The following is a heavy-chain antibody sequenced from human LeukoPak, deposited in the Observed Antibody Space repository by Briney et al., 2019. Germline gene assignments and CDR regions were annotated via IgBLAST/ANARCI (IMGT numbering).Heavy chain of an antibody. Sequence: SETLSLTCTVPGGSISSGSYYWSWIRQPAGKGLEWIGRIYTSGSTNYNPSLKSRVTISVDTSKNQFSLKLSSVTAADTAVYYCARPGGLLRYFDWPYNWFDPWGQGTLVTVSS. CDR3: ARPGGLLRYFDWPYNWFDP. CDR2: IYTSGST. CDR1: GGSISSGSYY. D-gene: IGHD3-9*01. J-gene: IGHJ5*02. V-gene: IGHV4-61*02.